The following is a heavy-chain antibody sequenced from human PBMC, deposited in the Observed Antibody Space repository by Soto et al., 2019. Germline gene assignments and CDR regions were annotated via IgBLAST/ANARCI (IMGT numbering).Heavy chain of an antibody. D-gene: IGHD5-18*01. J-gene: IGHJ4*02. Sequence: VASVKVSCKASGGTFSSYAISWVRQAPGQGLEWMGGIIPIFGTANYAQKFQGRVTITADESTSTAYMELSSLRSEDTAVYYCARRRGYSYGLYYFDYWGQGTLVTVSS. CDR1: GGTFSSYA. CDR3: ARRRGYSYGLYYFDY. CDR2: IIPIFGTA. V-gene: IGHV1-69*13.